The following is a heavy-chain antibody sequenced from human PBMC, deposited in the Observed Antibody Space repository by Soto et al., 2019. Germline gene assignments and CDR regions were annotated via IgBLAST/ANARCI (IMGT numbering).Heavy chain of an antibody. CDR2: IFYKGST. Sequence: SETLSLTCTVSGGSISSPDYFWSWIRQPPGKGLEWIAYIFYKGSTYHNPSLKRRVTMSVDTAKNQFSLKLSSVTAADTAVYYCARVPVLVGAFDIWGQGTMVTVSS. J-gene: IGHJ3*02. CDR3: ARVPVLVGAFDI. CDR1: GGSISSPDYF. D-gene: IGHD3-10*01. V-gene: IGHV4-30-4*01.